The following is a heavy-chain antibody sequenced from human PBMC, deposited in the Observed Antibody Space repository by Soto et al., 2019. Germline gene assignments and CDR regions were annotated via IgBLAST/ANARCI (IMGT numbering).Heavy chain of an antibody. CDR1: GYTFTGPY. J-gene: IGHJ6*02. V-gene: IGHV1-2*02. CDR2: INPNSGAT. CDR3: ARDFRTHSHGLDV. Sequence: GASVKVSCKASGYTFTGPYIHWVRQAPGQGLEWMGWINPNSGATDSAQDFQGRVTMTRDTSISTVYMELNSLRSDDTGVYYCARDFRTHSHGLDVWGQGTAVTVSS. D-gene: IGHD1-26*01.